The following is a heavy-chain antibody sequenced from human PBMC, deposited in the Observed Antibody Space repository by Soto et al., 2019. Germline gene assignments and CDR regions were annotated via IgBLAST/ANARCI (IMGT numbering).Heavy chain of an antibody. J-gene: IGHJ5*02. Sequence: AASVKVSCKASGGTFSNYSISWVRQAPGQGLEWMGGIIPIFGTSNYAQKFQGRVTLTADESTNTAYMELSTLRSEDTALYYCATDVIVMVSAATRAGGRFDPWGQGTLVTVSS. V-gene: IGHV1-69*13. D-gene: IGHD2-15*01. CDR1: GGTFSNYS. CDR2: IIPIFGTS. CDR3: ATDVIVMVSAATRAGGRFDP.